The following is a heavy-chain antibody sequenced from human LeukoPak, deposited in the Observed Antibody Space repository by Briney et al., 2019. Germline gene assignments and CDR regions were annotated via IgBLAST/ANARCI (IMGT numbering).Heavy chain of an antibody. CDR3: ARKPDYYGADY. CDR2: IKGDGRST. D-gene: IGHD3-10*01. CDR1: GFTFSSHW. Sequence: GGSLRLSCAASGFTFSSHWMHWVRQAPGKGLVWLSRIKGDGRSTSYADSVKGRFTISRDNAKSTLYLQMNSLEVEDTAVYYCARKPDYYGADYWGQGTLVTVSS. J-gene: IGHJ4*02. V-gene: IGHV3-74*01.